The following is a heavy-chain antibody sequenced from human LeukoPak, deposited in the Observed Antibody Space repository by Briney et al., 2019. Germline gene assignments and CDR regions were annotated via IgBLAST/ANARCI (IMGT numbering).Heavy chain of an antibody. V-gene: IGHV5-51*01. CDR3: ARLGHCSSTRCYTGFDY. D-gene: IGHD2-2*02. J-gene: IGHJ4*02. CDR2: IYPGDSDT. Sequence: GESLKISCKGSGYSFTSYWIGWVRQMPGKGLEWMGIIYPGDSDTRYSPSFQGQVTISADKSISTAYLQWSSLKASDTAMYYCARLGHCSSTRCYTGFDYWGQGTLVTVSS. CDR1: GYSFTSYW.